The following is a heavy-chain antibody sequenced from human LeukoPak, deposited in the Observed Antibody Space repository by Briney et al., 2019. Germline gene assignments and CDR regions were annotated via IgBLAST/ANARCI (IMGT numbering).Heavy chain of an antibody. CDR2: ISSSSSYI. CDR1: GFTFSSYS. Sequence: NPGGSLRLSCAASGFTFSSYSMNWVRQAQGKGLEWVSSISSSSSYIYYADSVKGRFTISRDNAKNSLYLQMNSLRAEHTAVYYCARDSIVGATDAPLDFDYWGQGTLVSVSS. CDR3: ARDSIVGATDAPLDFDY. J-gene: IGHJ4*02. V-gene: IGHV3-21*01. D-gene: IGHD1-26*01.